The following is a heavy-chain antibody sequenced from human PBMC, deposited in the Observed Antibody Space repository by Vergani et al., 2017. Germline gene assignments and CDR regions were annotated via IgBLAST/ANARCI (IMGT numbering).Heavy chain of an antibody. V-gene: IGHV2-70*04. J-gene: IGHJ4*02. CDR2: LDWDDDT. Sequence: QVTLKESGPALVKPTQTLTLTCTFSGFSLTTYGMRVSWIRQPPGKALEWLARLDWDDDTYYRTSLRTRLTISKDTFKNQVALTMTNMDPVDTATYYCARTLSDSRGYYLDYWRQGALVTVSS. CDR1: GFSLTTYGMR. D-gene: IGHD3-22*01. CDR3: ARTLSDSRGYYLDY.